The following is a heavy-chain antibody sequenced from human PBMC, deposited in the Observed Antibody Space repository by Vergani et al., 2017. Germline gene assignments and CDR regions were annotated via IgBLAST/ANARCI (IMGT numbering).Heavy chain of an antibody. Sequence: QVQLQQWGAGLLKPSETLSLTCAVYGGSFSGYYWSWIRQPPGKGLEWIGEINHSGSTYYNPSLKSRVTISVDTSKNQFSLKLSSVTAADTAVYYCARERLYHDRNGEDAFDIWGQGTMVTVSS. CDR3: ARERLYHDRNGEDAFDI. V-gene: IGHV4-34*01. CDR1: GGSFSGYY. CDR2: INHSGST. D-gene: IGHD2-8*01. J-gene: IGHJ3*02.